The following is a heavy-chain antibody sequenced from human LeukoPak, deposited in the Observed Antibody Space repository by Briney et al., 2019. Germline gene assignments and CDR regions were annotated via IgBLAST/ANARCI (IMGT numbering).Heavy chain of an antibody. CDR2: IYTSGSP. V-gene: IGHV4-61*02. CDR1: GGSVNSGTYY. Sequence: PSETLSLTCTVSGGSVNSGTYYWSWIRQPAGKGLEWIGRIYTSGSPNYNPSLKSRVTISVDTSKNQFSLKLSSVTAADTAVYYCARGAEEQLVPFDYWGQGTLVTVSS. CDR3: ARGAEEQLVPFDY. J-gene: IGHJ4*02. D-gene: IGHD6-13*01.